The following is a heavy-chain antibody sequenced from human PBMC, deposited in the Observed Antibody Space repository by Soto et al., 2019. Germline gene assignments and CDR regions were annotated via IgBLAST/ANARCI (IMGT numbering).Heavy chain of an antibody. V-gene: IGHV3-48*03. CDR3: ARYPTTHYYDSSGYYPAGYFDY. Sequence: PGGSLRLSCAASGFTFSSYEMNWVRQAPGKGLEWVSYISSSGSTIYYADSVKGRFTISRDNAKNSLYLQMNSLRAEDTAVYYCARYPTTHYYDSSGYYPAGYFDYWGQGTLVTVSS. D-gene: IGHD3-22*01. CDR2: ISSSGSTI. J-gene: IGHJ4*02. CDR1: GFTFSSYE.